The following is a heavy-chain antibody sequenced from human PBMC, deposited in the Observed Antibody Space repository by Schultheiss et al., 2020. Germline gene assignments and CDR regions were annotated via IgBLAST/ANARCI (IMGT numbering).Heavy chain of an antibody. D-gene: IGHD3-3*01. J-gene: IGHJ4*02. Sequence: GGSLRLSCAASGFTFSNAWMSWVRQAPGKGLEWVSYISSSSSYIYYADSVKGRFTISRDNAKNSLYLQMNSLRAEDTAVYYCARESFGGDFDYWGQGTLVTVSS. CDR1: GFTFSNAW. V-gene: IGHV3-21*05. CDR3: ARESFGGDFDY. CDR2: ISSSSSYI.